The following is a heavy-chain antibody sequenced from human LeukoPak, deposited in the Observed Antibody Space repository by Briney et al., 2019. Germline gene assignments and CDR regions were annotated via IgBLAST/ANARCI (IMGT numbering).Heavy chain of an antibody. CDR2: IFYSGSA. CDR3: ARVSVGGTGPDS. V-gene: IGHV4-59*11. D-gene: IGHD1-14*01. Sequence: SDTLSLTCTVSGGSISTHYWSWIGQPPGKGLEGVGFIFYSGSATYNPSLQSRVTISLDTPNTQFSLTLSSVTAADTAVYYCARVSVGGTGPDSWGQGALVTVAS. CDR1: GGSISTHY. J-gene: IGHJ5*01.